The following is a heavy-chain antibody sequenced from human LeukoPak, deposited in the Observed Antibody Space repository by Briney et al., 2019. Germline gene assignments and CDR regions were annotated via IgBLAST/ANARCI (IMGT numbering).Heavy chain of an antibody. CDR1: GGSFSGYY. V-gene: IGHV4-34*01. CDR3: ARRVPYYYGSGSYPNWFDP. D-gene: IGHD3-10*01. CDR2: INHSGST. Sequence: SETLSLTCAVYGGSFSGYYWSWIRQPPGKGLEWIGEINHSGSTNYNPSLKSRVTISVDTSKNQFSLKLSSVTAAGTAVYYCARRVPYYYGSGSYPNWFDPWGQGTLVTVSS. J-gene: IGHJ5*02.